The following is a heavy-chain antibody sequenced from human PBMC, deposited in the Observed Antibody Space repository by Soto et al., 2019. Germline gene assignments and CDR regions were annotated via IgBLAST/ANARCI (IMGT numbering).Heavy chain of an antibody. CDR3: ARVLLRGSYYFLYYVTAV. CDR1: GGSISRGGYY. V-gene: IGHV4-31*03. J-gene: IGHJ1*01. Sequence: PTETLSRTCTVSGGSISRGGYYWSWIRQHPGKGLEWIGYIYYSGSTYYNPSLKSRVTISVDTSKNQFSLKLSSVTAADTAVYTCARVLLRGSYYFLYYVTAVWGQCTLAIVSS. CDR2: IYYSGST. D-gene: IGHD1-26*01.